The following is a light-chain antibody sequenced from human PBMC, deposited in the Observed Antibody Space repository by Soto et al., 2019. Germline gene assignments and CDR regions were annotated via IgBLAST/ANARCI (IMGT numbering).Light chain of an antibody. J-gene: IGKJ5*01. CDR1: QSVSSSY. V-gene: IGKV3-20*01. CDR3: QQYGNSAPIT. Sequence: EIVLTQSPVTLSLSPGERATLCCMSSQSVSSSYLAWYQQKPGQAPRLLIYGASSRATGIPDRFSGSGSGTDFTLTISRLEPEDFALYYCQQYGNSAPITFGQGTRLEIK. CDR2: GAS.